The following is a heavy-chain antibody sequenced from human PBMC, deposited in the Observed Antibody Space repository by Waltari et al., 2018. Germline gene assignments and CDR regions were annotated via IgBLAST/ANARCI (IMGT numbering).Heavy chain of an antibody. V-gene: IGHV4-59*01. CDR3: ARVAVVVPAAIADDAFDI. CDR1: GGSISSYY. D-gene: IGHD2-2*01. Sequence: QVQLQESGPGLVKPSETLSLTCTVSGGSISSYYWSWIRQPPGKGLEWIGYIYYSGSTTYNPSRNSRVTIAVDTSKNQFSLKRSSVTAADTAVYYCARVAVVVPAAIADDAFDIWGQGTMVTVSS. J-gene: IGHJ3*02. CDR2: IYYSGST.